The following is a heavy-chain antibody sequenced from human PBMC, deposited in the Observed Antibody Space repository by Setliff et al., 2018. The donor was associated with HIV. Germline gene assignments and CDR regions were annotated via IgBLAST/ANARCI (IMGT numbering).Heavy chain of an antibody. Sequence: PSETLSLTCSVSGVSINRTDHYWGWIRQSPGKRLEWIGSIYYSGGTYYNPSLNSRVTISVDTSRNQFSLKLTSVSAADTALYFCARLGDSGYDFRGYFDYWGQGKLVTVSS. J-gene: IGHJ4*02. CDR1: GVSINRTDHY. CDR2: IYYSGGT. CDR3: ARLGDSGYDFRGYFDY. D-gene: IGHD5-12*01. V-gene: IGHV4-39*01.